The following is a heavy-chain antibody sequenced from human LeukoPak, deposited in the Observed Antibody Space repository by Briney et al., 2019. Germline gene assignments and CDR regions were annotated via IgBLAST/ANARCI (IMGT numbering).Heavy chain of an antibody. Sequence: SVKVSCKASGGTFSSYAISWVRQAPGQGLEWMGVIIPIFGTANYAQKFQGRVTITADESTSTAYMELSSLRSEDTAVYYCARDRIVDSSGDYYYYYGMDVWGQGTTVTVSS. V-gene: IGHV1-69*01. J-gene: IGHJ6*02. CDR1: GGTFSSYA. D-gene: IGHD3-22*01. CDR2: IIPIFGTA. CDR3: ARDRIVDSSGDYYYYYGMDV.